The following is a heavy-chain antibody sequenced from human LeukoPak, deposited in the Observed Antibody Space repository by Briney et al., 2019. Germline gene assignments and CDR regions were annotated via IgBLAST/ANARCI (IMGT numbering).Heavy chain of an antibody. CDR3: ARDLGWFDP. CDR1: GGSISSGSYS. Sequence: SQTLSLTCTVSGGSISSGSYSWSWIRQPAGKGLEWIGHIYASGSTNYNPSLKSRVTISVDTSKNQFSLKLSSVTAADTAVYYCARDLGWFDPWGQGTLVTVSS. J-gene: IGHJ5*02. CDR2: IYASGST. V-gene: IGHV4-61*09.